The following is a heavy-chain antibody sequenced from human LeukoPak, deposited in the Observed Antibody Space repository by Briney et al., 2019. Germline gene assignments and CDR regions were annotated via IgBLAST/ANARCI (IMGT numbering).Heavy chain of an antibody. CDR1: GYTFTSYY. CDR2: IIPILGIA. V-gene: IGHV1-69*04. Sequence: ASVKVSCKASGYTFTSYYMHWVRQAPGQGLEWMGRIIPILGIANYAQKFQGRVTITADKSTSTAYMELSSLRSEDTAVYYCAREVPNPQPPRGGMDVWGQGTTVTVPS. D-gene: IGHD1-14*01. J-gene: IGHJ6*02. CDR3: AREVPNPQPPRGGMDV.